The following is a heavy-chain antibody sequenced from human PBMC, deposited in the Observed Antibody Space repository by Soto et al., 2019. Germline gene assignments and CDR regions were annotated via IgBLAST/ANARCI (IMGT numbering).Heavy chain of an antibody. CDR2: IYYSGST. D-gene: IGHD3-10*01. J-gene: IGHJ5*02. Sequence: SETLSLTCTISGGSVSSGSYYWSWIRQPPGKGLEWIGYIYYSGSTNYNPSLKSRVTISVDTSKNQFSLKLSSVTAADTAVYYCARAVRGVNGGWFDPWGQGTLVTVS. V-gene: IGHV4-61*01. CDR3: ARAVRGVNGGWFDP. CDR1: GGSVSSGSYY.